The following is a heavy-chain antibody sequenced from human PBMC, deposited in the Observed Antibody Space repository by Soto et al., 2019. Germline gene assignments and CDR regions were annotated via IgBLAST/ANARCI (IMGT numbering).Heavy chain of an antibody. CDR1: GFTVSSKY. D-gene: IGHD2-15*01. Sequence: EVQLVESGGGLVQPGGSLRLSCAASGFTVSSKYMTWVRQAPRKGLEGVSLIQSGGTTYYADSMKSRFNISRDTSQNTLHPHMNSLKVEENAVYYCARDDDLCDDGRCYGIPLAVWGKGTTVNVSS. V-gene: IGHV3-66*01. CDR3: ARDDDLCDDGRCYGIPLAV. CDR2: IQSGGTT. J-gene: IGHJ6*04.